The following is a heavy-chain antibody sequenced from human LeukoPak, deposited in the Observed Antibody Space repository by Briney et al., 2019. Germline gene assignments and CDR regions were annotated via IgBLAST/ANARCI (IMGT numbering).Heavy chain of an antibody. V-gene: IGHV3-33*01. Sequence: GGSLRLSCAASGFTFSSYGMHWVRQAPGKGREWVAVIWYDGSNKYYADSVKGRFTISRDNSKNTLYLQMNSLRAEDTAVYYCARDREQTTVTTGGFDPWGQGNLVTVSS. CDR3: ARDREQTTVTTGGFDP. CDR2: IWYDGSNK. J-gene: IGHJ5*02. CDR1: GFTFSSYG. D-gene: IGHD4-17*01.